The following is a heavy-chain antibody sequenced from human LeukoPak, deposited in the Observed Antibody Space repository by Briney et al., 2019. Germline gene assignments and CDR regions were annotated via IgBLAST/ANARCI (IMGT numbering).Heavy chain of an antibody. CDR1: GFTFSDYY. D-gene: IGHD1-26*01. Sequence: GGSLRLSCIASGFTFSDYYMSWIRQAPGKGLEWVSYISNSDSITKYADSVKGRITISRDNAKNSVYLQMNSLRVEDTAVYYCAREHLGVSAFDIWGQGTMVTVSS. J-gene: IGHJ3*02. CDR2: ISNSDSIT. V-gene: IGHV3-11*01. CDR3: AREHLGVSAFDI.